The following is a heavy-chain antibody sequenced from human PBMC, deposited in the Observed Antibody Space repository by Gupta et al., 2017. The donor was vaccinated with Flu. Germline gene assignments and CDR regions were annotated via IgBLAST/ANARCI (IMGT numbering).Heavy chain of an antibody. CDR2: IIPIFGTA. V-gene: IGHV1-69*06. CDR1: AGTFRSSA. D-gene: IGHD6-13*01. Sequence: QMQLVQSGAAVQKPRSSVKLPCKASAGTFRSSAISWVRPAPGQGLEGMGGIIPIFGTANYEQKFQGRVTITADKATSTAYMELSSRRSEDTAVYYCASWTIAANTAPYYFDDWGQGTLVTVSS. CDR3: ASWTIAANTAPYYFDD. J-gene: IGHJ4*02.